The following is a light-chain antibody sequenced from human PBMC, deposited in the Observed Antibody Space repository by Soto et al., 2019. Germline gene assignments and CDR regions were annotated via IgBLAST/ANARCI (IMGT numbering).Light chain of an antibody. Sequence: DIQMTQSPSSLSASVGDTVTITCRASQPISNYLAWYQQKPGKAPKLLMYAASTVPSGAPSRFSGSGVGTDFTLTISSLQPEDVASYYCQKYDSAPWTFGQGTKVDI. V-gene: IGKV1-27*01. J-gene: IGKJ1*01. CDR1: QPISNY. CDR3: QKYDSAPWT. CDR2: AAS.